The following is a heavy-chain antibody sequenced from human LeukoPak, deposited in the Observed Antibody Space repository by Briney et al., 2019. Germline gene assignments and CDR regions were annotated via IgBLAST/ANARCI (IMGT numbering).Heavy chain of an antibody. Sequence: SETLSLTCTVSSGSINNNTFYWGWVRQPPGRGLEWLGSLYYSGSTYYNPSLKSRIAISVDTSKNHFSLKMRSVTAADTAVYYCARRSDSGSDDGEDYFDNWGQGTLVTVSS. CDR1: SGSINNNTFY. V-gene: IGHV4-39*02. D-gene: IGHD1-26*01. CDR3: ARRSDSGSDDGEDYFDN. CDR2: LYYSGST. J-gene: IGHJ4*02.